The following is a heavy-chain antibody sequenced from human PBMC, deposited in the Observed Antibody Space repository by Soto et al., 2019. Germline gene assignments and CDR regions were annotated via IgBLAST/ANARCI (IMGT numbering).Heavy chain of an antibody. D-gene: IGHD3-22*01. CDR3: VRVGSDYDNSGYYLP. V-gene: IGHV4-4*02. CDR1: GGSVGCSYW. Sequence: ATLSLTFIVSGGSVGCSYWWCWVRQAPGKGLEYIGEIYHSGSTTYNPSLKSRATISVDKSENQFPLRLKSVTAADTDVYYCVRVGSDYDNSGYYLPWGPGTLVTVSS. J-gene: IGHJ5*02. CDR2: IYHSGST.